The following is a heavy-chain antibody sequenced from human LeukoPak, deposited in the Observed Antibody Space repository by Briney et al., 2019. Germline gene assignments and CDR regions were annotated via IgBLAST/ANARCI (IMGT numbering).Heavy chain of an antibody. CDR1: GFTFSSYE. CDR3: ARDPLAYSYDSSGSQPGGY. CDR2: ITGSDGTV. Sequence: GGSLRLSCAASGFTFSSYEMNWVRQAPGKGLEWLSYITGSDGTVYYADSVKGRFTISRDNAKNSLYLQLNSLKDDATAIYYSARDPLAYSYDSSGSQPGGYWGQGTLVTVSS. V-gene: IGHV3-48*03. J-gene: IGHJ4*02. D-gene: IGHD3-22*01.